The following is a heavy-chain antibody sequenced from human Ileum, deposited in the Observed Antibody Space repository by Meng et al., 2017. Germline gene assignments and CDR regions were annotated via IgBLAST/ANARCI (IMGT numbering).Heavy chain of an antibody. CDR2: IFDTGPP. J-gene: IGHJ5*02. CDR1: GGSISSGDYY. CDR3: AASLDGNRFDP. D-gene: IGHD1-26*01. V-gene: IGHV4-30-4*01. Sequence: VQLQESGPGLVKSSQRLSLTCTVSGGSISSGDYYWSWIRQPPGKGLEWIGYIFDTGPPSYSPPLRSRLSLSMDTSKNQFSLRLTSVSAADTAVYYCAASLDGNRFDPWGQGTLVTVSS.